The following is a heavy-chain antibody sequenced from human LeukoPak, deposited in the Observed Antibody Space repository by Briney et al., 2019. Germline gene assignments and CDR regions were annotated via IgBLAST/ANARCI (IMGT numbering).Heavy chain of an antibody. CDR2: IYTSGST. CDR3: ARDWEVVVIPNYYYYYMDV. V-gene: IGHV4-61*02. CDR1: GGSISSGSYH. J-gene: IGHJ6*03. Sequence: SKTLSLTCTVSGGSISSGSYHWSWIRQPAGKGLDWIGRIYTSGSTNYNPSLKSRVTISVDTSKNQFSLKLSSVTAADTAVYYCARDWEVVVIPNYYYYYMDVWGKGTTVTVSS. D-gene: IGHD3-22*01.